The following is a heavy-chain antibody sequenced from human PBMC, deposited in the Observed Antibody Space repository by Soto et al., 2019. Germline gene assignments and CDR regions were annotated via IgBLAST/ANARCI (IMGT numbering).Heavy chain of an antibody. J-gene: IGHJ4*02. CDR3: AHRKTIQWYFDN. V-gene: IGHV2-5*02. CDR1: GFSLSTNGEG. CDR2: IYWDDDR. D-gene: IGHD6-19*01. Sequence: SGPTLVNPTQTLTLTCTFSGFSLSTNGEGVGWIRQPPGKALEWLALIYWDDDRRYSPSLTSRLTITKDTSKNQVVLTMTNMDAVDTATYYCAHRKTIQWYFDNWGQGTLVTVSS.